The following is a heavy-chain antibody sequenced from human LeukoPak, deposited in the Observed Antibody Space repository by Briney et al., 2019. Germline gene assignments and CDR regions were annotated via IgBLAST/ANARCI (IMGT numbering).Heavy chain of an antibody. J-gene: IGHJ4*02. CDR2: IYTSGST. CDR3: ARDSVVVGIGYYFDY. CDR1: GGSISSYY. V-gene: IGHV4-4*07. Sequence: TSETLSLTCTVSGGSISSYYWSWIRQPAGKGLEWIGRIYTSGSTNYNPSLKSRVTMSVDTSKNQFSLKLSSVTAADTAVYYCARDSVVVGIGYYFDYWGQGTLVTVSS. D-gene: IGHD2-15*01.